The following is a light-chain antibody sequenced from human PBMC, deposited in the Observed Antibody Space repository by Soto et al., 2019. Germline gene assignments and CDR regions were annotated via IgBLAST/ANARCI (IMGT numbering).Light chain of an antibody. CDR3: ATWDESLSGWV. Sequence: QSVLTQPPSASGTPGQRVTISCSGSSSNIGSNYVYWHQQVPGTAPKVLIYRNNQRPSGVPDRFSGSKSGTSASLAISGLRSEDEADYYCATWDESLSGWVFGGGTKVTVL. CDR1: SSNIGSNY. J-gene: IGLJ3*02. V-gene: IGLV1-47*01. CDR2: RNN.